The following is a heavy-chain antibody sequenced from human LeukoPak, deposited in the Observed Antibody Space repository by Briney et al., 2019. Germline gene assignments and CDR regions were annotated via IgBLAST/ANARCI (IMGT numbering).Heavy chain of an antibody. CDR3: ARDDSSGWPVDY. D-gene: IGHD6-19*01. Sequence: PGGSLRLSCPASGFTFRSYSRNWVRRAPGKGREWVSSISSSSSYIYYADSVKGRFTISRDNAKNSLYLQMNSLRAEDTAVYYCARDDSSGWPVDYWGQGTLDTVSS. CDR1: GFTFRSYS. V-gene: IGHV3-21*01. CDR2: ISSSSSYI. J-gene: IGHJ4*02.